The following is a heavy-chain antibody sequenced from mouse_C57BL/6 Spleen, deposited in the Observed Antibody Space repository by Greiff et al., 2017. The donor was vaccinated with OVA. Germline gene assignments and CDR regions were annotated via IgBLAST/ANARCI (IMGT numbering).Heavy chain of an antibody. CDR3: ARSALYYGRSCTWYFDV. CDR2: IYPRDGST. J-gene: IGHJ1*03. Sequence: QVQLQQSDAELVKPGASVKISCKVSGYTFTDHTIHWMKQRPEQGLEWIGYIYPRDGSTKYNEKFKGKATLTAAKSSSTAYMQLNILISEDSAVYFCARSALYYGRSCTWYFDVWGTGTTVTVSS. CDR1: GYTFTDHT. D-gene: IGHD1-1*01. V-gene: IGHV1-78*01.